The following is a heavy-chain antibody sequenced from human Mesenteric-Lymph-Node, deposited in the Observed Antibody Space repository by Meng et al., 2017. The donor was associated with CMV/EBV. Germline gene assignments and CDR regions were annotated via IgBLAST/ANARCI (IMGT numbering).Heavy chain of an antibody. Sequence: GESLKISCAASGFTFSSYDMHWVRQATGKGLEWVSAIGTAGDTYYPGSVKGRFTISRENAKNSLYLQMNSLRVEDAAVYYCARGGTGYRSSWYYFDYWGQGTLVTVSS. CDR1: GFTFSSYD. J-gene: IGHJ4*02. V-gene: IGHV3-13*01. CDR3: ARGGTGYRSSWYYFDY. D-gene: IGHD6-13*01. CDR2: IGTAGDT.